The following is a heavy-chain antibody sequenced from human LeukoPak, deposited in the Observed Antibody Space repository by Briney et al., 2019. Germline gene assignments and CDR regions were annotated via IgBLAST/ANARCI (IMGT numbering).Heavy chain of an antibody. Sequence: PSGTLSLTCTVSGGSISSYYWSWIRQPPGKGLDWIGYIYYSGSTNYNPSLRSRVTISLDTSKNQFSLKLSSVTAADTAVYYCARSSYYYGADAFNIWGQGTMVTVSS. CDR3: ARSSYYYGADAFNI. J-gene: IGHJ3*02. D-gene: IGHD3-10*01. CDR2: IYYSGST. V-gene: IGHV4-59*01. CDR1: GGSISSYY.